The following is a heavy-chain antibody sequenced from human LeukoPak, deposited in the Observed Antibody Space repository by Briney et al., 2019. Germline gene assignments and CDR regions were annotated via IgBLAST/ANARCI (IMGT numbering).Heavy chain of an antibody. Sequence: GGSLRLSCATSGFTFSSNWMSWVRHVAARGLDWVANIKPDGSAQYYAASVKGRFTVSRDNAKNSVYLQMYSLRVEDTAVYYCARANNSSWHNRGQGTLVTVS. CDR3: ARANNSSWHN. J-gene: IGHJ4*02. CDR2: IKPDGSAQ. V-gene: IGHV3-7*01. CDR1: GFTFSSNW. D-gene: IGHD6-13*01.